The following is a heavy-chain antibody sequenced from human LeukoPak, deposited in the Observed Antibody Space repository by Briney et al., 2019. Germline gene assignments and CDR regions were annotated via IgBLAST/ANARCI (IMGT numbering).Heavy chain of an antibody. D-gene: IGHD5-18*01. CDR3: ARQAAMVFWRQYSYFDY. Sequence: ASVKVSCKASGYTFTSYGISWLRQAPGQGLEWMGWISAYNGNTNYAQKLQGRVTMTTDTSTSTAYMELRSLRSDDTAVYYCARQAAMVFWRQYSYFDYWGQGTLVTVSS. V-gene: IGHV1-18*01. J-gene: IGHJ4*02. CDR2: ISAYNGNT. CDR1: GYTFTSYG.